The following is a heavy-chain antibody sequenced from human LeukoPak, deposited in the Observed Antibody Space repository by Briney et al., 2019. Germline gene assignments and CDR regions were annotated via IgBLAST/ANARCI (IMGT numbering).Heavy chain of an antibody. CDR1: GYTFTSYD. CDR3: ARAPRDRGYCGATSCFEYMDV. V-gene: IGHV1-8*03. J-gene: IGHJ6*03. Sequence: GASVKVSCKASGYTFTSYDINWVRQATGQGLEWMGGMNPNSGNTGYAQKFQARVTITRNTSISTAYMELSSLRSEDTAVYYCARAPRDRGYCGATSCFEYMDVWGRGTTVTISS. CDR2: MNPNSGNT. D-gene: IGHD2-2*01.